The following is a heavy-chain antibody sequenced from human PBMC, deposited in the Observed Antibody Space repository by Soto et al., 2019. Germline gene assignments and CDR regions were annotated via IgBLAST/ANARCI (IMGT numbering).Heavy chain of an antibody. CDR2: ITGSGAGS. CDR1: GFTFSSYA. V-gene: IGHV3-23*01. CDR3: AKAYSNSWPNDWFDP. D-gene: IGHD6-13*01. Sequence: EVQLLESGGGWLQPGGSLRLSFAASGFTFSSYAMNWVRQAPGKGLEWVSGITGSGAGSYYSDSVKGRFTISRDNSKNALYLQMNNLRAEDTAGYYCAKAYSNSWPNDWFDPWGQGTLVTVSS. J-gene: IGHJ5*02.